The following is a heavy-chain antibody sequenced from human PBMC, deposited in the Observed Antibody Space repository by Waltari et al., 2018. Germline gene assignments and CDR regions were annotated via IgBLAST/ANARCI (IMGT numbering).Heavy chain of an antibody. CDR2: INHMGST. CDR3: ARVWGLRFLEWLSAEKYNWFDP. Sequence: QLPPQQPGAGLPKPPHTLFPTSAVHRRSFSGYYWRCIRRPPGTRLEWIGEINHMGSTNYNPSLKSRVTISVDTSKNQFSLKLGSVTAADTAVYYCARVWGLRFLEWLSAEKYNWFDPWGQGTLVTVSS. V-gene: IGHV4-34*01. CDR1: RRSFSGYY. J-gene: IGHJ5*02. D-gene: IGHD3-3*01.